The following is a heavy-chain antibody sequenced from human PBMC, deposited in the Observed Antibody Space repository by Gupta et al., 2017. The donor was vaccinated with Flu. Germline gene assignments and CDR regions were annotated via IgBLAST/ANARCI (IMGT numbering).Heavy chain of an antibody. CDR2: ISYDGSNK. Sequence: QVQLVESGGGGVQPGRSLRLSCAASGFTFSSYGMHWVRQAPGKGLEWVAVISYDGSNKYYADSVKGRFTISRDNSKNTLYLQMNSLRAEDTAVYYCAKGYDILTGYYPGTALQNYYYYGMDVWGQGTTVTVSS. CDR3: AKGYDILTGYYPGTALQNYYYYGMDV. D-gene: IGHD3-9*01. CDR1: GFTFSSYG. V-gene: IGHV3-30*18. J-gene: IGHJ6*02.